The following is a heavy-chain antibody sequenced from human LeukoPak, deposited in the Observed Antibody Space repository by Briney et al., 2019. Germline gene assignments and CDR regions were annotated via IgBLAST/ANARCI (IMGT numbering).Heavy chain of an antibody. V-gene: IGHV4-59*01. Sequence: PSETLSLTCTVSGGSISSYYWSWIRQPPGKGLEWIGYIYYSGSTNYNPSLKSRVTISVDTSKNQFSLKLSSVTAADTAVYYCARALKYYYDSSGYYGRVRPAFDIWGQGTMVTVSS. CDR3: ARALKYYYDSSGYYGRVRPAFDI. CDR2: IYYSGST. D-gene: IGHD3-22*01. J-gene: IGHJ3*02. CDR1: GGSISSYY.